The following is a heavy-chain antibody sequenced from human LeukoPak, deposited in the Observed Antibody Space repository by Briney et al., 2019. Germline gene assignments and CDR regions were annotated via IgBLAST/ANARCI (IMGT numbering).Heavy chain of an antibody. Sequence: GGSLRLSCAASGFTFRNFWMSWVRQAPGRGLEWVANIHPEGNEKYHVESVKGRFTISRDNAKNSLYLQMNSLRAEDTAVYYCAREGSSADFDYWGQGTLVTVSS. V-gene: IGHV3-7*01. J-gene: IGHJ4*02. CDR2: IHPEGNEK. D-gene: IGHD6-13*01. CDR3: AREGSSADFDY. CDR1: GFTFRNFW.